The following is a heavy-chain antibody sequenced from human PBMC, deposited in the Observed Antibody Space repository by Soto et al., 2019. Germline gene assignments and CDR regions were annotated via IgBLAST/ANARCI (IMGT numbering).Heavy chain of an antibody. CDR3: ARDGQYYDFWSGYYLS. CDR2: INHSGST. J-gene: IGHJ4*02. Sequence: PSETLSLTCAVYGGSFSGYYWSWIRQPPGKGLEWIGEINHSGSTNYNPSLKSRVTISVDTSKNQFSLKLSSVTAADTAVYYCARDGQYYDFWSGYYLSWGQGTLVTVSS. CDR1: GGSFSGYY. V-gene: IGHV4-34*01. D-gene: IGHD3-3*01.